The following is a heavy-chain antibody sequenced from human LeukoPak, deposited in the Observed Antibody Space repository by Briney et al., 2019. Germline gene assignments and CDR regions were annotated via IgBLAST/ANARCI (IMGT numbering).Heavy chain of an antibody. CDR2: IYSSGST. J-gene: IGHJ3*02. D-gene: IGHD5-18*01. CDR3: ARGLRRYRYGLGSRSYAFDI. CDR1: GGSIRGYY. Sequence: PSETLSLTCNVSGGSIRGYYWSWIRQPPGKGLEWIGYIYSSGSTNYNPSLKSRVTMSVDTSKNQFSLKVSSVTAADTAVYYCARGLRRYRYGLGSRSYAFDIWGQGTMVTVSS. V-gene: IGHV4-59*01.